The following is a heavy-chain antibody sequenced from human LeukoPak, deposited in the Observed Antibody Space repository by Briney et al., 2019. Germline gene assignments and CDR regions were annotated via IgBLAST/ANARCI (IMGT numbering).Heavy chain of an antibody. CDR2: IYHDGST. CDR3: ARDKARWVFGY. D-gene: IGHD3-3*01. J-gene: IGHJ4*02. Sequence: SYTLSLTSTASGGSISGYFWTWIRQSPGKRPEWTGYIYHDGSTSYNPSLKSRVTMSVDTSKNQFSLKLYSVTAADTAVYYCARDKARWVFGYWGQGTLVTVSS. V-gene: IGHV4-59*01. CDR1: GGSISGYF.